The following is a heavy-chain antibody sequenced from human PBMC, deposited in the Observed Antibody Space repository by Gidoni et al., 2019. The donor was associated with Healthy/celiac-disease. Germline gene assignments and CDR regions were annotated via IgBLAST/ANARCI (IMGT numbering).Heavy chain of an antibody. Sequence: QVQLQESGPGLVKPSETLSLTCTVSGGSISSYSWSWILQPQGKGLEWIGYIYYSGSTNYNPSLKSRVTISVDTSKNQFSLKLSSVTAADTAVYYCARGEGIVVVPAARGNHVSWFDPWGQGTLVTVSS. D-gene: IGHD2-2*01. J-gene: IGHJ5*02. CDR1: GGSISSYS. CDR3: ARGEGIVVVPAARGNHVSWFDP. V-gene: IGHV4-59*01. CDR2: IYYSGST.